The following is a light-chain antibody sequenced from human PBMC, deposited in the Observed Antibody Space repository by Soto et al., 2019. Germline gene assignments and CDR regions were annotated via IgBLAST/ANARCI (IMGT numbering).Light chain of an antibody. CDR3: QQYGSSPGT. J-gene: IGKJ1*01. V-gene: IGKV3-20*01. CDR2: DTS. Sequence: EIVLTQSPATLSLSPGERATLSCRASQSVPDTSFAWHQQKPGQAPNLLIYDTSTRATGIPDRFSGSGSGTDFALTIKGVEPEYFAMYFCQQYGSSPGTFGQGTKVEI. CDR1: QSVPDTS.